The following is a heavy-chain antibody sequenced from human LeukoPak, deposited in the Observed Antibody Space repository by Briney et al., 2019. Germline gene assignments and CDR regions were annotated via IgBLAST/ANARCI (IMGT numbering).Heavy chain of an antibody. D-gene: IGHD6-13*01. J-gene: IGHJ4*02. CDR1: GFTFSSYW. V-gene: IGHV3-7*03. CDR3: AGGIAAAAYYFDY. Sequence: SGGSLRLSCAASGFTFSSYWMSWVRQAPGKGLEWVANIKQDGSEKYYVDSVKGRFTISRDNAKNSLYLQMNSLRAEDTAVYYCAGGIAAAAYYFDYWGQGTLATVSS. CDR2: IKQDGSEK.